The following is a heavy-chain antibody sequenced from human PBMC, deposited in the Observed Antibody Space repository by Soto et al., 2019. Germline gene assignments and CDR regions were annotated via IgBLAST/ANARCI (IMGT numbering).Heavy chain of an antibody. V-gene: IGHV2-26*01. J-gene: IGHJ5*02. Sequence: QVTLKESGPVLVKPTETLTLTCTVSGFSLSNARMGVSWIRQPPGKALEWLAHIFSNDEKSYSTSLKSRLTISKDTSKSQVVLTMTNMDPVDTATYYCARIQIRAVAGTLNWFDPWGQGTLVTVSS. CDR3: ARIQIRAVAGTLNWFDP. D-gene: IGHD6-19*01. CDR1: GFSLSNARMG. CDR2: IFSNDEK.